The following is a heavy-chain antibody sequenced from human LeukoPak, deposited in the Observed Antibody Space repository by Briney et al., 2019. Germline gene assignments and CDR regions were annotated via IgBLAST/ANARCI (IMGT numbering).Heavy chain of an antibody. CDR2: INSDGSTT. J-gene: IGHJ4*02. V-gene: IGHV3-74*01. CDR3: AKDSDFWSGYYIDY. D-gene: IGHD3-3*01. CDR1: GFTFSSYW. Sequence: GGSLRLSCAASGFTFSSYWMHWVRQAPGKGLVWVSRINSDGSTTSYADSVRGRFTISRDNAKNTLYLQMNSLRAEDTAVYYCAKDSDFWSGYYIDYWGQGTLVTVSS.